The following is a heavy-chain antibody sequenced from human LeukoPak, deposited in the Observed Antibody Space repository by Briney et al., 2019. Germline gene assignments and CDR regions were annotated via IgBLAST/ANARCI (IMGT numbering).Heavy chain of an antibody. V-gene: IGHV3-30*04. J-gene: IGHJ6*02. Sequence: GGSLRVSCVASGFTFSSYAMHWVRQAPGKGLEWVAVISYDGSNKYYADSVKGRFTISRDNSKNTLYLQMNSLRAEDTAVYYCAREPRGIIAAAGMDVWGQGTTVTVSS. D-gene: IGHD6-13*01. CDR1: GFTFSSYA. CDR3: AREPRGIIAAAGMDV. CDR2: ISYDGSNK.